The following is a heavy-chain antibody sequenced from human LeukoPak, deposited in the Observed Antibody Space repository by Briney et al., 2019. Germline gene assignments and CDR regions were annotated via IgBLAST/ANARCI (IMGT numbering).Heavy chain of an antibody. CDR1: GFTLSSYW. D-gene: IGHD1-26*01. J-gene: IGHJ4*02. CDR2: IKQDGSEK. Sequence: GGSLRLSCAASGFTLSSYWMSWVRQAPGKGLEWVANIKQDGSEKYYVDSVKGQFTISRDNAKNSLYLQMNSLRAEDTAVYYCARAWFGRVGATIYGYWGQGTLVTVSS. V-gene: IGHV3-7*01. CDR3: ARAWFGRVGATIYGY.